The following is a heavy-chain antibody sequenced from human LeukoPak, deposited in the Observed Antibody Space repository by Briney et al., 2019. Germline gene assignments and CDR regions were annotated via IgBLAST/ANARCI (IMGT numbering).Heavy chain of an antibody. CDR1: GGSISSYY. CDR3: ASYCSGGSCYSVDEAFDI. D-gene: IGHD2-15*01. Sequence: PSETLSLTCTVSGGSISSYYWSWIRQPPGKGLEWIGYIYYSGSTNYNPSLKSRVTISVDRSKNQFSLKLSSVTAADTAVYYCASYCSGGSCYSVDEAFDIWGQGTMVTVSS. V-gene: IGHV4-59*12. CDR2: IYYSGST. J-gene: IGHJ3*02.